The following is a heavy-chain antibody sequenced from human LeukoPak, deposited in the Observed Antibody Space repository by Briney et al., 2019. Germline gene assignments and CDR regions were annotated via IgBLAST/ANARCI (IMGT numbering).Heavy chain of an antibody. Sequence: GGSLRLSCAASGFTFSSYAMHWVRQAPGKGLEYVSAISSNGGSTYYANSVKGRFTISRDNSKNTLYLQMGSLRAEDMAVYYCARFLGGYYYDSSGYIDYWGQGTLVTVSS. D-gene: IGHD3-22*01. CDR3: ARFLGGYYYDSSGYIDY. CDR1: GFTFSSYA. V-gene: IGHV3-64*01. J-gene: IGHJ4*02. CDR2: ISSNGGST.